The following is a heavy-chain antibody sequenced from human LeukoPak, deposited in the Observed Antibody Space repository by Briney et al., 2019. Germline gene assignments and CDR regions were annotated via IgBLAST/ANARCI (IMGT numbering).Heavy chain of an antibody. D-gene: IGHD3-3*01. Sequence: ASVKLSCKASGYTFTCYYMQWVRQAPGQGLEWMVRLNSNSCGTKYAQKFEGRVTMTRDTSISTAYMELSRLRSDDTAVYYCARDLEPERTYYDFWSGYYMGYWGQGTLVTVSS. CDR3: ARDLEPERTYYDFWSGYYMGY. V-gene: IGHV1-2*06. CDR2: LNSNSCGT. CDR1: GYTFTCYY. J-gene: IGHJ4*02.